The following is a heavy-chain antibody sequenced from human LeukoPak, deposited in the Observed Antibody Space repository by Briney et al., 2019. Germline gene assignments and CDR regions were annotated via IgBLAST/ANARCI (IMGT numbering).Heavy chain of an antibody. J-gene: IGHJ4*02. CDR2: IYYSGST. CDR1: GGSISSYY. V-gene: IGHV4-59*01. D-gene: IGHD3-10*01. CDR3: ARVFVGGHFDY. Sequence: SETLSLTCTVSGGSISSYYWSWIRQPPGKGLEWIGYIYYSGSTNYNPSLKSRVTISVDTSKNQFSLKLSSVTAADTAVYYCARVFVGGHFDYWGQGTLVTVSS.